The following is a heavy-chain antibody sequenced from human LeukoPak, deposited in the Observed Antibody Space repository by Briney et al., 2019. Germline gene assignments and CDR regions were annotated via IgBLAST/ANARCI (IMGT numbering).Heavy chain of an antibody. CDR3: ARVPHVAAALSGNYYYFDF. J-gene: IGHJ4*02. D-gene: IGHD1-26*01. V-gene: IGHV3-21*01. CDR2: ISTSGTYV. CDR1: GFTFSNYS. Sequence: GGSLRLSCAASGFTFSNYSMNWVRQAPGKGLEWVSSISTSGTYVHYGDSVKGRFTISRDNAKKSVFLQMNRPGAEDTAVYFCARVPHVAAALSGNYYYFDFWGQGTLVTVSS.